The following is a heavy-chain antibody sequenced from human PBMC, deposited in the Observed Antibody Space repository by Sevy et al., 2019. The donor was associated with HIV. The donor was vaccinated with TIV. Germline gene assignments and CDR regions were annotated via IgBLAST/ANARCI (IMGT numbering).Heavy chain of an antibody. CDR3: AKDTDSSSWSMGYYFDY. D-gene: IGHD6-13*01. CDR2: ISGSGGST. CDR1: GFTFSSYV. Sequence: GGSLRLSCAASGFTFSSYVMSWVRQAPGKGLEWVSAISGSGGSTYYADSVKGRFTISRDNSKNTLYLQMNSLRAEDTAVYYCAKDTDSSSWSMGYYFDYWGQGTLVTVSS. V-gene: IGHV3-23*01. J-gene: IGHJ4*02.